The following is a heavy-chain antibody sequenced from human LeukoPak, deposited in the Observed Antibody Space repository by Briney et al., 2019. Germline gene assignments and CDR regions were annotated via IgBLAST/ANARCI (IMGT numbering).Heavy chain of an antibody. D-gene: IGHD6-13*01. V-gene: IGHV1-69*04. CDR1: GGTFSSYA. Sequence: SVKVSCEASGGTFSSYAISWVRQAPGQGLEWMGRIIPILGIANYAQKFQGRVTITADKSTSTAYMELSSLRSEDTAVYYCARDGAAAAGTLDYWGQGTLVTVSS. CDR2: IIPILGIA. J-gene: IGHJ4*02. CDR3: ARDGAAAAGTLDY.